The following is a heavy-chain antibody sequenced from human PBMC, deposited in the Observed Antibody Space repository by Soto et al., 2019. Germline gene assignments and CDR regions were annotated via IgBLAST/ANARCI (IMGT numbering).Heavy chain of an antibody. CDR1: CGSVSSSSYY. CDR2: IYYNGRT. Sequence: SETLSLTCTVSCGSVSSSSYYWDWIRQSPGKGLEWIGHIYYNGRTYYNPSLKSRVTISVDTSKNQFSLNLSSVTAADTAVYYCGRRPKSGSFHYYGVDVWGRGTTVTVSS. V-gene: IGHV4-39*01. J-gene: IGHJ6*02. CDR3: GRRPKSGSFHYYGVDV. D-gene: IGHD1-26*01.